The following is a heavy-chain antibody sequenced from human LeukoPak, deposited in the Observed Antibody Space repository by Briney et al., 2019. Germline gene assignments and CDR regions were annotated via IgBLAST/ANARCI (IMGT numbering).Heavy chain of an antibody. J-gene: IGHJ3*02. CDR1: GFTFSSYS. D-gene: IGHD4-17*01. CDR2: ISSSSSYI. V-gene: IGHV3-21*01. Sequence: GGSLRLSCAASGFTFSSYSMNWVRQAPGKGLEWVSSISSSSSYIYYADSAKGRLTISRDNAKNSLYLQMNSLRAEDTAVYYCATTTVTTEDSDAFDIWGQGTMVTVSS. CDR3: ATTTVTTEDSDAFDI.